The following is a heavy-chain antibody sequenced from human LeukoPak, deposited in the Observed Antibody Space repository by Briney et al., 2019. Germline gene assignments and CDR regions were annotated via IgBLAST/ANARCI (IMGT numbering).Heavy chain of an antibody. D-gene: IGHD3-10*01. Sequence: SETLSLTCTVSGGSISSYYWNWLRQPAGKGLEWIGRIYTSESTNFNPSLKSRVTMSVDTSKNQFSLKLSSVTAADTAVYYCARDTVWFGTFDSWGQGILVTVSS. J-gene: IGHJ4*02. CDR2: IYTSEST. CDR1: GGSISSYY. CDR3: ARDTVWFGTFDS. V-gene: IGHV4-4*07.